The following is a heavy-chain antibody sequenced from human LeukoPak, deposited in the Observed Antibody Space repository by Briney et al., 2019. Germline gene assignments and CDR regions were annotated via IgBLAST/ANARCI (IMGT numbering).Heavy chain of an antibody. D-gene: IGHD5-24*01. CDR3: AREVGPFHQLDY. J-gene: IGHJ4*02. CDR2: IYSGGST. V-gene: IGHV3-53*01. CDR1: GFTVSSNY. Sequence: GGSLRLSCAASGFTVSSNYMSWVRQAPGKGLEWVSVIYSGGSTYYADSVKGRFTISRDNSKNTLYLQMNSLRAEDTAVYYCAREVGPFHQLDYWGQGTLVTVSS.